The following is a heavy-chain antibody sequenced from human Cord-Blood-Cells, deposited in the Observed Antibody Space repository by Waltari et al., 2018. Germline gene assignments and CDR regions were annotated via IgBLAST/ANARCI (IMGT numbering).Heavy chain of an antibody. V-gene: IGHV4-59*11. CDR2: IYYSGST. D-gene: IGHD6-6*01. J-gene: IGHJ6*02. Sequence: QVQLQASGPGLVKPSETLSLTCTVSGGSISSHYWSWIRQPPGKGLEWIGYIYYSGSTNYNPSLKSRVTISVDTSKNQFSLKLSSVTAADTAVYYCARGDSSSYYYYYGMDVWGQGTTVTVSS. CDR3: ARGDSSSYYYYYGMDV. CDR1: GGSISSHY.